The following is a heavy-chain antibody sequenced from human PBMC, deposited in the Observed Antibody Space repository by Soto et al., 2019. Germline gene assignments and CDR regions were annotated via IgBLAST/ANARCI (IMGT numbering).Heavy chain of an antibody. Sequence: KPSETLSLTCTVSGGSISSGDYYWSWIRQPPGKGLEWIGYIYYSGSTYYNPSLKSRVTISVDTSKNQFSLKLSSVTAADTAVYYCARVERYCSGGSCPSYFDYWGQGTLVTVSS. CDR2: IYYSGST. D-gene: IGHD2-15*01. V-gene: IGHV4-30-4*01. CDR1: GGSISSGDYY. CDR3: ARVERYCSGGSCPSYFDY. J-gene: IGHJ4*02.